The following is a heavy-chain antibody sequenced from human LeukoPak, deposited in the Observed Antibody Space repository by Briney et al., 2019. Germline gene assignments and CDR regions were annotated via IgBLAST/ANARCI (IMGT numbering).Heavy chain of an antibody. J-gene: IGHJ4*02. CDR3: ARRDYYDNSDDNYHSFEY. D-gene: IGHD3-22*01. V-gene: IGHV4-4*02. Sequence: SETLSLTCAVSGGSISSNKWWSWLRQAPGKGLEWLGEVVHSGSTNYNPSLKNRVTISVDKSKNQCSLRLNSVTAADTAVYYCARRDYYDNSDDNYHSFEYWGQGKLVTVSS. CDR1: GGSISSNKW. CDR2: VVHSGST.